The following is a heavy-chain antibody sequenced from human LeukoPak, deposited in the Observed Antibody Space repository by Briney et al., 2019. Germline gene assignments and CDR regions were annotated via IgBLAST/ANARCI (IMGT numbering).Heavy chain of an antibody. V-gene: IGHV4-59*08. Sequence: PSETLSLTCTVSGGSISSYYWSWIRQPPGKGLEWIGYIYYSGSTNYNPSLKSRVTISGDTSKNQFSLKLSSVTAADTAVYYCARHTGYYYGSGDAFDIWGQGTMVTVSS. CDR1: GGSISSYY. J-gene: IGHJ3*02. CDR2: IYYSGST. CDR3: ARHTGYYYGSGDAFDI. D-gene: IGHD3-10*01.